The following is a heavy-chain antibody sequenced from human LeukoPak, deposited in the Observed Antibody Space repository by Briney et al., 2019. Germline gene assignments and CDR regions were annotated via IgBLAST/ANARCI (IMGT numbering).Heavy chain of an antibody. CDR1: GYSFTTYW. CDR3: ARLERFGGTRDY. V-gene: IGHV5-10-1*01. Sequence: GESLKISCKGSGYSFTTYWISWVRQMPGKGLEWMGRIDPSNSYTNYSPSFQGHVTILADKSISTAYLQWSSLKASDTAMYYCARLERFGGTRDYWGQGTLVTVSS. CDR2: IDPSNSYT. J-gene: IGHJ4*02. D-gene: IGHD3-10*01.